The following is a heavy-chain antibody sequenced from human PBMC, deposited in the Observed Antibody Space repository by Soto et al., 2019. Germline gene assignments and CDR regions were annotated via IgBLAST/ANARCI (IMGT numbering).Heavy chain of an antibody. CDR3: ARTYYQWEALHYFDF. CDR2: IIPIFGTT. D-gene: IGHD1-26*01. CDR1: GGTFSRYG. V-gene: IGHV1-69*01. J-gene: IGHJ4*02. Sequence: QVQLVQSGAEVKKPGSSGKVPCTAPGGTFSRYGYTWVRQAPGQGFQWMGGIIPIFGTTHYEQNFQGRLSITADESTSTVYMELSSLRSDDTAIYFCARTYYQWEALHYFDFWGQGTLVTVSS.